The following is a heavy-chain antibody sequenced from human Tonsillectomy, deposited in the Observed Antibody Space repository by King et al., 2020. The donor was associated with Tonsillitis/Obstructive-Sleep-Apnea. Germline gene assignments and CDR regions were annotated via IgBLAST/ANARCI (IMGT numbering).Heavy chain of an antibody. V-gene: IGHV3-74*01. Sequence: VQLVESGGGLVQPGGSLRPSCAASGFTFSSYWMHWVRQAPGKGLVWVSRINSDGSSTNYADSVKGRFTISRDNAKNTLYLQMNSLRAEDTAVYYCAREDPTGKIDYWDQGTLVTVSS. J-gene: IGHJ4*02. CDR3: AREDPTGKIDY. CDR2: INSDGSST. CDR1: GFTFSSYW. D-gene: IGHD1-1*01.